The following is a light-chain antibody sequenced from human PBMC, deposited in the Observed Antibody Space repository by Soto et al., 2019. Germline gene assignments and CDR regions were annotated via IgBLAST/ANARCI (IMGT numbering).Light chain of an antibody. CDR3: HQYGSSLPFT. J-gene: IGKJ3*01. CDR2: GAS. V-gene: IGKV3-20*01. CDR1: QSVSSSF. Sequence: EIVLTQSPVTLSLSPGERATLSCRASQSVSSSFLAWYQQKPGQAPKLLIYGASSRATGIPDRFSASGSGTAFTLTISRLEPADFAVYYCHQYGSSLPFTFGPGTKVDIK.